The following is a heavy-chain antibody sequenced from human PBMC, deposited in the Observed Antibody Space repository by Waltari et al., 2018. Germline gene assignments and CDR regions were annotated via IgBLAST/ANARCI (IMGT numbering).Heavy chain of an antibody. J-gene: IGHJ4*02. Sequence: EVQLVESGGGLVQPGGSLRLSCAASGFTLSSCWMSWVRQAQGKGLEWVANIKQDGSEKYYVDSVKGRFTISRDNTKNSLYLQMNSLRAEDTAVYYCARGLRVITFGGGWGQGTLVTVSS. V-gene: IGHV3-7*01. CDR3: ARGLRVITFGGG. CDR1: GFTLSSCW. CDR2: IKQDGSEK. D-gene: IGHD3-16*01.